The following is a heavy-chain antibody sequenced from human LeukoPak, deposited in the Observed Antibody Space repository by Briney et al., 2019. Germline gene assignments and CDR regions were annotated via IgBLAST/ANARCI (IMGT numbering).Heavy chain of an antibody. V-gene: IGHV4-34*01. J-gene: IGHJ4*02. CDR3: ARGRFYYYGSGSFVFDY. Sequence: SETLSLTCAVYGGSFSGYYWSWIRQPPGKGLEWIGEINHSGSTNYNPPLKSRVTISVDTSKNQFSLKLSSVAAADTAVYYCARGRFYYYGSGSFVFDYWGQGTLVTVSS. CDR2: INHSGST. D-gene: IGHD3-10*01. CDR1: GGSFSGYY.